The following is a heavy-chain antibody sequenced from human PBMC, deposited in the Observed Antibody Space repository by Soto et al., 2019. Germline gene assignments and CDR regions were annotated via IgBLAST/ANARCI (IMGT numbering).Heavy chain of an antibody. D-gene: IGHD1-1*01. CDR1: GASVRSYH. CDR3: AEARSTMRWFDP. V-gene: IGHV4-4*07. Sequence: SETLSLTCAVSGASVRSYHWSWIRQAAGKGLEWIGRVQMSGTTNYNPSLKTRVTMSLDTSRNEVSLTMTSVTAADTAVYFCAEARSTMRWFDPWGQGILVTV. J-gene: IGHJ5*02. CDR2: VQMSGTT.